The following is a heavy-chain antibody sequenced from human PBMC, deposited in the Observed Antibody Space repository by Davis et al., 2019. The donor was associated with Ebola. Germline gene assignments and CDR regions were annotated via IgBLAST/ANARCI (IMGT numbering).Heavy chain of an antibody. CDR1: GYTFTSYG. CDR2: ISAYNGNT. CDR3: AREVVVVVAATPSGYYYYGMDV. J-gene: IGHJ6*04. V-gene: IGHV1-18*04. Sequence: AASVKVSCKASGYTFTSYGISWVRQAPGQGLEWMGWISAYNGNTNYAQKLKGRVTMTRDTSTSTVYMELRSLRSEDTAVYYCAREVVVVVAATPSGYYYYGMDVWGKGTTVTVSS. D-gene: IGHD2-15*01.